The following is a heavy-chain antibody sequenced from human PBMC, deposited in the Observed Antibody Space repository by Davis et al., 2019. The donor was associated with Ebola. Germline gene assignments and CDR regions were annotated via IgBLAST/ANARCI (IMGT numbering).Heavy chain of an antibody. D-gene: IGHD3-22*01. V-gene: IGHV4-4*07. CDR2: IYTSGST. J-gene: IGHJ4*02. Sequence: MPSETLSLTCTVSGGSISSYYWIWIRQPAGKGLEWIGRIYTSGSTNYNPSLKSRVTMSVDTSKNQFSLKLSSVTAADTAVYYCARDSVRYDSSGYLPIWGQGTLVTVSS. CDR1: GGSISSYY. CDR3: ARDSVRYDSSGYLPI.